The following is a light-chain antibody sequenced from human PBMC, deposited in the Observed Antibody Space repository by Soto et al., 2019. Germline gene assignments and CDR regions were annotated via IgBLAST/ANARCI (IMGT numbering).Light chain of an antibody. CDR3: SSYSSSNTYV. CDR1: SSDVGGYKY. V-gene: IGLV2-8*01. CDR2: EVS. J-gene: IGLJ1*01. Sequence: QSALTQPPSASGSLGQSATISCTGTSSDVGGYKYVSWYQQHPGKAPKVMIYEVSKRPSGVPDRFSGSKSGNTASLTISGLQAEDEADYYCSSYSSSNTYVFATGSKLTVL.